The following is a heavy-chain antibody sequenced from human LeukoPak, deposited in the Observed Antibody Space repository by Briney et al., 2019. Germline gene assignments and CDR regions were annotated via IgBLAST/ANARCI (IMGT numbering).Heavy chain of an antibody. J-gene: IGHJ4*02. CDR3: VREYGYY. D-gene: IGHD2-8*01. CDR2: IYSGGST. Sequence: GGSLRLSCAASGFTVSSNYMSWVRQVPGKGLEWVSVIYSGGSTYYADSVKGRFTISRDNSKNTLYLQMNNLRAEDTAVYYCVREYGYYWGQGTPVTVSS. CDR1: GFTVSSNY. V-gene: IGHV3-53*01.